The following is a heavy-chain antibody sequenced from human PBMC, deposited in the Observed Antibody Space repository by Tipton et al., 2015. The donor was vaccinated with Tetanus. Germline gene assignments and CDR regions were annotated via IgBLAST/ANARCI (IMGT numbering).Heavy chain of an antibody. J-gene: IGHJ5*02. CDR3: ARDLRRYQQNNWFVP. Sequence: GLVKPSETLSLTCTVSGDSISFYYWSWIRQPPGKGLEWIGYIYYSGDTKYNPSLKGRVTMSVDTSKNQFSLNLTSVTPADTAVYYWARDLRRYQQNNWFVPWGQGTLVPVSS. CDR2: IYYSGDT. CDR1: GDSISFYY. D-gene: IGHD2-2*01. V-gene: IGHV4-59*01.